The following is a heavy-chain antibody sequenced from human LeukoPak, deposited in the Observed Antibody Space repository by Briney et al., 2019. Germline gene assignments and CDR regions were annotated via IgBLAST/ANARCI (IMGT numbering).Heavy chain of an antibody. J-gene: IGHJ4*02. CDR2: IYYSGST. D-gene: IGHD3-22*01. CDR3: ARLPSYDSSGYYFYFDY. CDR1: GGSISSYY. Sequence: SETLSLTCTVPGGSISSYYWSWIRQPPGKGLEWIGYIYYSGSTNYNPSLKSRVTISVDTSKNQFSLKLSSVTAADTAVYYCARLPSYDSSGYYFYFDYWGQGTLVTVSS. V-gene: IGHV4-59*08.